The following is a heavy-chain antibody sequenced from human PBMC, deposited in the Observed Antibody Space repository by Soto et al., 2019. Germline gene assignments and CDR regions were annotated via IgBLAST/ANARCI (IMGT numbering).Heavy chain of an antibody. CDR2: IYYSGST. CDR3: ARHIKIGEWFDP. J-gene: IGHJ5*02. Sequence: SETLSLTCTVSGGSISSSSYYWGWIRQPPGKGLEWIGSIYYSGSTYYSPSLKSRVTISIDTPKNQFSLKLSSVTAADTAVYYCARHIKIGEWFDPWGQGTLVTVSS. D-gene: IGHD3-10*01. V-gene: IGHV4-39*01. CDR1: GGSISSSSYY.